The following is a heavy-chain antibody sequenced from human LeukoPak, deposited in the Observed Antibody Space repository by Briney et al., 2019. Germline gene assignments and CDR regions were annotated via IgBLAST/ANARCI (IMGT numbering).Heavy chain of an antibody. Sequence: KTSETLSLTCTVSGGSIISSSYYWAWIRQPPGKGLEWIGSIFHSGTTYYTPSVKSRVTISVDTSKKQLSLKLSSVIAADTAVYYCARAFSSGYWFDPWGQGTLVTVSS. D-gene: IGHD3-22*01. CDR2: IFHSGTT. CDR3: ARAFSSGYWFDP. J-gene: IGHJ5*02. CDR1: GGSIISSSYY. V-gene: IGHV4-39*01.